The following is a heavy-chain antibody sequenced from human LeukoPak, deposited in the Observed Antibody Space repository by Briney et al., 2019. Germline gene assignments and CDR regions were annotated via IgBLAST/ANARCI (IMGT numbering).Heavy chain of an antibody. D-gene: IGHD5-12*01. CDR1: GGSISSGGYS. V-gene: IGHV4-30-2*01. CDR3: ARAIYSGYDEGVSFFDY. Sequence: SQTLSLTCAVSGGSISSGGYSWSWIRQPPGKGLEWIGYIYHSGSTYYNPSPKSRVTISVDRSKNQFSLKLSSVTAADTAVYCCARAIYSGYDEGVSFFDYWGQGTPVTVSS. J-gene: IGHJ4*02. CDR2: IYHSGST.